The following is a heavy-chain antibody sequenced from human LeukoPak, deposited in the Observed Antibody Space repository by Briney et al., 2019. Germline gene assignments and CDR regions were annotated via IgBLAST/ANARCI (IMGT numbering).Heavy chain of an antibody. J-gene: IGHJ4*02. CDR3: ARDPPEWYGDSSLDY. CDR2: ISAYNGNT. Sequence: PGESLKISCKGSGYRFASYWIGWVRQMPGKGLEWMGWISAYNGNTNYAQKLQGRVTMTTDTSTSTAYMELRSLRSDVTAVYYCARDPPEWYGDSSLDYWGQGTLVTVSS. CDR1: GYRFASYW. V-gene: IGHV1-18*04. D-gene: IGHD4-17*01.